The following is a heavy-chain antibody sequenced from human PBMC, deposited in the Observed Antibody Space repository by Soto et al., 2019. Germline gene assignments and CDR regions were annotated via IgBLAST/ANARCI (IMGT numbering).Heavy chain of an antibody. CDR1: GGSFRGYH. V-gene: IGHV4-34*01. CDR3: ARGLSNSATFYHYYGMDV. D-gene: IGHD6-6*01. CDR2: INHSGST. J-gene: IGHJ6*02. Sequence: LSLTCAVYGGSFRGYHWSWIRQPPGKGLEWIGEINHSGSTNYNPSLKSRVIISLETSKNQFSLILTSVTAADTAVYYCARGLSNSATFYHYYGMDVWGQGATVTVSS.